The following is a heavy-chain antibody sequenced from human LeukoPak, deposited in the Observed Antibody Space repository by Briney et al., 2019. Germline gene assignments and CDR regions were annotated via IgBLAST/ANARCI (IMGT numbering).Heavy chain of an antibody. V-gene: IGHV3-23*01. D-gene: IGHD1-26*01. Sequence: GGSLRLSCVASGFTFSNNAMSWVRQAPGKGLEWVSAVNGSGVVTHYATSVRGRFTISRDNSKNTLYLEMNSLRAEDTAAYYCARDRWGVGATPSHFDYWGQGTLVTVSS. CDR1: GFTFSNNA. CDR2: VNGSGVVT. CDR3: ARDRWGVGATPSHFDY. J-gene: IGHJ4*02.